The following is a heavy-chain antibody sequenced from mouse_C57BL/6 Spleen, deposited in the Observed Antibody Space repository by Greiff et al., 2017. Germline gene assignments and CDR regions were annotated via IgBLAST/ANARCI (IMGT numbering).Heavy chain of an antibody. D-gene: IGHD1-1*01. CDR2: IYPGDGDT. J-gene: IGHJ4*01. V-gene: IGHV1-80*01. CDR3: ASGATVPYAMDY. CDR1: GYAFSSYW. Sequence: VQGVESGAELVKPGASVKISCKASGYAFSSYWMNWVKQRPGKGLEWIGQIYPGDGDTNYNGKFKGKATLTADKSSSTAYMQLSSLTSEDSAVYFCASGATVPYAMDYWGQGTSVTVSS.